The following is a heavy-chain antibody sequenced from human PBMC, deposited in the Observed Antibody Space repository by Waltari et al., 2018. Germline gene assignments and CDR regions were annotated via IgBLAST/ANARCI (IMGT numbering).Heavy chain of an antibody. CDR3: AMAAGTLY. Sequence: EMLLVASGGGLVPPGGSLRLACAASGFTLSTRWMSWVRQAPGKGLEWVANIKQDGREKYYVDSMKGRVTISRDNAKNSLFLQMDSLRAEDTAVYFCAMAAGTLYWGQGTLVTVSS. CDR1: GFTLSTRW. V-gene: IGHV3-7*01. D-gene: IGHD6-13*01. J-gene: IGHJ4*02. CDR2: IKQDGREK.